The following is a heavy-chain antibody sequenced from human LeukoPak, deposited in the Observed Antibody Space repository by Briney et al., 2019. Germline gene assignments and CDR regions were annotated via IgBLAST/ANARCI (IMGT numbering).Heavy chain of an antibody. CDR3: ARDEGSGWYAY. D-gene: IGHD6-19*01. CDR2: IYTSGST. Sequence: SETLSLTCTVSGGSISSYYWSWIRRPAGKGLEWIGRIYTSGSTNYNPSLKSRVTMSGDTSKNLFSLRLTSVTAADTAIYYCARDEGSGWYAYWGQGTLVTVSS. CDR1: GGSISSYY. J-gene: IGHJ4*02. V-gene: IGHV4-4*07.